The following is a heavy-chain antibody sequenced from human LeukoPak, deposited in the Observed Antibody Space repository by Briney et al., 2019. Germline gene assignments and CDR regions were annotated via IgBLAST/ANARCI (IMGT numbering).Heavy chain of an antibody. J-gene: IGHJ4*02. Sequence: GGSLRLSCAASGFTFSSYAMSWVRQAPGKGLEWVSAISGSGGSTYYADSVKGRFTIYRDNSKNTLYLQMNSLRAEDTAVYYSPKATFSGYGDYWGQGTLVTVSS. CDR3: PKATFSGYGDY. V-gene: IGHV3-23*01. CDR2: ISGSGGST. D-gene: IGHD2/OR15-2a*01. CDR1: GFTFSSYA.